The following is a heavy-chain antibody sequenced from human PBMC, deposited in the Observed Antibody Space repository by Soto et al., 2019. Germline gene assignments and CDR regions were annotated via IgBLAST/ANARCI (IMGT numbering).Heavy chain of an antibody. D-gene: IGHD1-7*01. J-gene: IGHJ3*02. CDR3: AREIRGTYHGDNWNYRFGAFDI. Sequence: SVKVSCKASGGTFSSYTISWVRQAPGQGLEWMGRIIPILGIANYAQKFQGRVTITADKSTSTAYMELRCLRSEDTAVYYCAREIRGTYHGDNWNYRFGAFDIWGQRTMVTVSS. CDR1: GGTFSSYT. V-gene: IGHV1-69*04. CDR2: IIPILGIA.